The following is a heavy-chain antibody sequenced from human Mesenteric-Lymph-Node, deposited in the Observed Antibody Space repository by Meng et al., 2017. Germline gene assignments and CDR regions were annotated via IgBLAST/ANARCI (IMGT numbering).Heavy chain of an antibody. J-gene: IGHJ4*02. V-gene: IGHV4-34*01. D-gene: IGHD6-19*01. Sequence: YWIGWVRQMPGKGLEWIGEINHSGSTNYNPSLKSRVTISVDTSKNQFSLKLSSVTAADTAVYYCARDLSSSWTDSSGWTLGYWGQGTLVTVSS. CDR2: INHSGST. CDR3: ARDLSSSWTDSSGWTLGY. CDR1: Y.